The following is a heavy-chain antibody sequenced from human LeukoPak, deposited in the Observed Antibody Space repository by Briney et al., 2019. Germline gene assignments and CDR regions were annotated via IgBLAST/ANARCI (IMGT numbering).Heavy chain of an antibody. J-gene: IGHJ4*02. CDR2: IYHSGST. V-gene: IGHV4-39*07. CDR1: GGSISSGDYY. CDR3: ARLEGTIFGVVDF. D-gene: IGHD3-3*01. Sequence: SETLSLTCTVSGGSISSGDYYWSWIRQPPGKGLEWIGSIYHSGSTYYNPSLKSRLTISVDTSKNQFSLKLSSVTAADTAVYYCARLEGTIFGVVDFWGQGTLVTVSS.